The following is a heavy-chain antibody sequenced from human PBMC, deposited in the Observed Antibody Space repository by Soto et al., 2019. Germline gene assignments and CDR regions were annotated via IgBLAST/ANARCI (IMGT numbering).Heavy chain of an antibody. J-gene: IGHJ4*02. V-gene: IGHV3-30-3*01. Sequence: HPGGSLRLSCAASGFTFSSYAMHWVRQAPGKGLEWVAVISYDGSNKYYADSVKGRFTISRDNSKNTLYLQMNSLRAEDTAVYYCARVGGLFYDILTGYPDYWGQGTLVTVSS. D-gene: IGHD3-9*01. CDR3: ARVGGLFYDILTGYPDY. CDR2: ISYDGSNK. CDR1: GFTFSSYA.